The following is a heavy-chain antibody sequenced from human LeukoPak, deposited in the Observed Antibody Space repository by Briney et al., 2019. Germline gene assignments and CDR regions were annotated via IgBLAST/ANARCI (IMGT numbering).Heavy chain of an antibody. CDR2: IYAGGRS. J-gene: IGHJ4*02. Sequence: SETLSLTCTVSNVSISSGSHYWNWIRQPAGKGLEWIGRIYAGGRSNYNPSLRSRVTISVDTSKNQFSLRLSSVTAADTAVYYCARGGYSSGDDYWGQGTLVTVSS. V-gene: IGHV4-61*02. D-gene: IGHD6-25*01. CDR1: NVSISSGSHY. CDR3: ARGGYSSGDDY.